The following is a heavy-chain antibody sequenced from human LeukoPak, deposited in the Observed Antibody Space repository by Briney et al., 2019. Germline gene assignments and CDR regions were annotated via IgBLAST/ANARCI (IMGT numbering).Heavy chain of an antibody. V-gene: IGHV1-18*01. CDR3: AHLERRGADAFDI. CDR1: GYTFTSYG. CDR2: ISAYNGNT. D-gene: IGHD1-1*01. J-gene: IGHJ3*02. Sequence: GASLKVSCKASGYTFTSYGISWVRQAPGQGRKWRGWISAYNGNTNDAQNRQGRVTMTTDTSTSTAYMELRSLRSDDTAVYYCAHLERRGADAFDIWGQGTMVTVSS.